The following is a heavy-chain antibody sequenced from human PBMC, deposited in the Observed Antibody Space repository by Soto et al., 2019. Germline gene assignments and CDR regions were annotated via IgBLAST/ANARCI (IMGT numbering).Heavy chain of an antibody. J-gene: IGHJ5*02. D-gene: IGHD6-13*01. CDR2: ISYDGSNK. Sequence: GGSLRLSCAASGFTFSSYGMHWVRQAPGKGLEWVAVISYDGSNKYFADSVKGRFTISRDNSKNTLYLQMNSLRAEDTAVYYCAKDLRSSSPAWGQGTLVTVSS. CDR3: AKDLRSSSPA. CDR1: GFTFSSYG. V-gene: IGHV3-30*18.